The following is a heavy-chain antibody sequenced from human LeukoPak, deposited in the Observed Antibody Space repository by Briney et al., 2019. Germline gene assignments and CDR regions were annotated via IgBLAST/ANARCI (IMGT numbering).Heavy chain of an antibody. CDR3: AKDMSGGDCPDY. V-gene: IGHV3-30*18. Sequence: GRSLRLSCAASAFTFSSYGMHWVRQAPGKGLEGVALISYDGSDKDYAKSVKGRFTISRDNSKNTLYLQMNSLRAEDTAVYYCAKDMSGGDCPDYWGQGTLVTVSS. D-gene: IGHD2-21*02. CDR1: AFTFSSYG. J-gene: IGHJ4*02. CDR2: ISYDGSDK.